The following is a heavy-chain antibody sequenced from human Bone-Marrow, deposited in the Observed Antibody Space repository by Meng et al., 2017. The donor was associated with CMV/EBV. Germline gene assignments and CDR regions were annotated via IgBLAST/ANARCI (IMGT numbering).Heavy chain of an antibody. J-gene: IGHJ5*02. V-gene: IGHV4-59*01. CDR3: ARAKRFDP. Sequence: SETLSLTCTVSGGSISSYYWSWIRQPPGKGLEWIGYIYYSGSTNYNPSLKSRVTISVDTSKNQFSLKLSSVTAADTAVYYCARAKRFDPCGQGTLVTASS. CDR1: GGSISSYY. CDR2: IYYSGST.